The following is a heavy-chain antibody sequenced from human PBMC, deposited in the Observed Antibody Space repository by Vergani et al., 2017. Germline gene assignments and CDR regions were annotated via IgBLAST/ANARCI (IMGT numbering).Heavy chain of an antibody. CDR3: ARDRSTALWFGELSNWFDP. J-gene: IGHJ5*02. V-gene: IGHV4-34*01. D-gene: IGHD3-10*01. Sequence: QVQLQQWGAGLLKPSETLSLTCAVYGGSFSGYYWSWIRQPPGKGLEWIGYIYHSGSTYYNPSLKSRVTISVDTSKNQFSLKLSSVTAADTAVYYCARDRSTALWFGELSNWFDPWGQGTLVTVSS. CDR2: IYHSGST. CDR1: GGSFSGYY.